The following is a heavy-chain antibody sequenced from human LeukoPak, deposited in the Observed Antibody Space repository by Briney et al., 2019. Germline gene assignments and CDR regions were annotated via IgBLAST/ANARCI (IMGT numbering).Heavy chain of an antibody. CDR3: ARVDGGEPDY. J-gene: IGHJ4*02. V-gene: IGHV4-34*01. Sequence: SETLSLTCAVYGGSFSGYYWSWIRQPPGKGLEWIGETHHSGSSSYSPSLESRVTISVDTSKNQFSLKVTSVTAADTAVYYCARVDGGEPDYWGQGTLVTVSS. CDR1: GGSFSGYY. D-gene: IGHD1-14*01. CDR2: THHSGSS.